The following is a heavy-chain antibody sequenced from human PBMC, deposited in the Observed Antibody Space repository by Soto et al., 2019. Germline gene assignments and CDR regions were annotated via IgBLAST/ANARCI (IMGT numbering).Heavy chain of an antibody. J-gene: IGHJ3*02. Sequence: GSGPTLMNPTQTLTLTCSLSGISLSTSGVGLGWIRQPPGKALEWLALIYWNDDKHYSPSLKSRLTITKDTSKNQAVLTMTNMDPVDTATYFCARGLASLPVFAFDIWGQGTKVTVSS. CDR1: GISLSTSGVG. D-gene: IGHD6-6*01. CDR3: ARGLASLPVFAFDI. V-gene: IGHV2-5*01. CDR2: IYWNDDK.